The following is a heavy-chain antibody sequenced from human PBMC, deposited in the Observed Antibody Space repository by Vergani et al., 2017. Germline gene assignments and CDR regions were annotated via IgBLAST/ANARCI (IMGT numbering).Heavy chain of an antibody. D-gene: IGHD3-3*01. V-gene: IGHV4-38-2*02. CDR1: GYSISSGYY. CDR3: ARDIVPVTIFGVVMNYYYYGMDV. J-gene: IGHJ6*02. CDR2: IYHSGST. Sequence: QVQLQESGPGLVKPSETLSLTCAVSGYSISSGYYWGWIRQPPGKGLEWIGSIYHSGSTYYNPSLQSRVTISVDPSKNQFSLKLSSVTAADTAVYYCARDIVPVTIFGVVMNYYYYGMDVWGQGTTVTVSS.